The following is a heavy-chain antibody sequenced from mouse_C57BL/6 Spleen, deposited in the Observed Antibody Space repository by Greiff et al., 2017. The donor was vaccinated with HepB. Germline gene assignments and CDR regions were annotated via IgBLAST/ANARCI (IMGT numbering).Heavy chain of an antibody. CDR1: GYTFTGYW. V-gene: IGHV1-9*01. CDR3: ARYRYYGSSYYYAMDY. J-gene: IGHJ4*01. Sequence: VQLQQSGAELMKPGASVKLSCKATGYTFTGYWIEWVKQRPGHGLEWIGELLPGSGSTNYNEKFKGKATFTADTSSNTAYMQLSSLTTEDSAIYYCARYRYYGSSYYYAMDYWGQGTSVTVSS. D-gene: IGHD1-1*01. CDR2: LLPGSGST.